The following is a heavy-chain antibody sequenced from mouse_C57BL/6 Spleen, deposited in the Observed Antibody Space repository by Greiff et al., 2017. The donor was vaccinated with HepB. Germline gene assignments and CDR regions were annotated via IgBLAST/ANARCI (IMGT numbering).Heavy chain of an antibody. Sequence: QVQLQQSVPELVKPGASVKISCKASGYTFTDYYINWVKQRPGQGLEWIGWIFPGSGSTYYIEKFKGKATLTVDKSSSTAYMLLSSLTSEDSAVYFCARTIYYGNYAGNYYAMDYWGQGTSVTVSS. D-gene: IGHD2-1*01. V-gene: IGHV1-75*01. CDR1: GYTFTDYY. CDR3: ARTIYYGNYAGNYYAMDY. J-gene: IGHJ4*01. CDR2: IFPGSGST.